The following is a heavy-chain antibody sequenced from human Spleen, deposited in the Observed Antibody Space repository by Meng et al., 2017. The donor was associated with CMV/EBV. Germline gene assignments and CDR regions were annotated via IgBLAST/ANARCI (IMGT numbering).Heavy chain of an antibody. CDR1: NKYY. J-gene: IGHJ4*02. D-gene: IGHD2-2*01. CDR3: ARLTRPNIFVVVPAAKGPFDS. Sequence: NKYYWGWIRHPPGKGLDWIGTIYHTGSTFSNPSLESRVTIYVDTSKNQFFLSLNSVTAADTAVYYCARLTRPNIFVVVPAAKGPFDSWGQGTLVTVSS. CDR2: IYHTGST. V-gene: IGHV4-39*01.